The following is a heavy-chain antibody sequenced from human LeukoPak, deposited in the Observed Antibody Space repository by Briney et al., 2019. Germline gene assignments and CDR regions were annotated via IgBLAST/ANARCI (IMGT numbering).Heavy chain of an antibody. CDR3: ARDRGTGFDY. J-gene: IGHJ4*02. V-gene: IGHV4-34*01. D-gene: IGHD3-10*01. CDR1: GFTFSNAW. Sequence: GSLRLSCAASGFTFSNAWMSWIRQPPGKGLEWIGEINHSGSTNYNPSLKSRVTISVDTSKNQFSLKLSSVTAADTAVYYCARDRGTGFDYWGQGTLVTVSS. CDR2: INHSGST.